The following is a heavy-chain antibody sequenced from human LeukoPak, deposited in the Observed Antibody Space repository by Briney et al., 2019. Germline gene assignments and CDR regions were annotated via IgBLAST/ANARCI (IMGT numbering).Heavy chain of an antibody. CDR2: IYSDGRT. Sequence: GGSLRLSCAASGFTVSNKYMTWVRQAPGKGLEGVSLIYSDGRTYYADSVTGRCTISRDNTKNTMYLQMNSLRAEDTAVYYCARARSSYGYGDAFDIWGQGTMVTVSS. V-gene: IGHV3-53*05. J-gene: IGHJ3*02. CDR3: ARARSSYGYGDAFDI. CDR1: GFTVSNKY. D-gene: IGHD5-18*01.